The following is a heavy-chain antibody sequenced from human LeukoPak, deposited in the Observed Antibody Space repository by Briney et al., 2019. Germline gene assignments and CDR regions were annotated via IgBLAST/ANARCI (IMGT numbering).Heavy chain of an antibody. D-gene: IGHD2-8*01. V-gene: IGHV4-39*07. J-gene: IGHJ4*02. CDR1: GASISTNNYY. CDR3: ARDRGYCTNGVCYNAFDY. CDR2: IYYSGST. Sequence: SETLSLTCTVSGASISTNNYYWGWISQPPGKGLEWIGSIYYSGSTYYNPSLKSRFTISVDTSKSQFSLKLSSVTAADTAVYYCARDRGYCTNGVCYNAFDYWGQGTLVTVSS.